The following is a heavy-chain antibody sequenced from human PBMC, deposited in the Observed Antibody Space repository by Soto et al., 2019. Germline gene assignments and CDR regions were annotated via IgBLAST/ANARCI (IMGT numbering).Heavy chain of an antibody. V-gene: IGHV3-48*02. Sequence: GGSLRLSCAASAFTFSSYSMNWVRQAPGKGLEWVSYISRSSSSIYYAGSVKGRFTISRDNAKDSLYLQMNSLTDEDTAVYYCATEGPSDYFFGMDVWGQGTTVTV. CDR3: ATEGPSDYFFGMDV. CDR2: ISRSSSSI. J-gene: IGHJ6*02. CDR1: AFTFSSYS.